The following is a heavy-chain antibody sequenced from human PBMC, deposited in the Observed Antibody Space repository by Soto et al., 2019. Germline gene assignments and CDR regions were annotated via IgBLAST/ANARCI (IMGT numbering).Heavy chain of an antibody. CDR1: GFLFSRFG. Sequence: QVQLVESGGGVVQPGTSLRLSCGASGFLFSRFGMHWVRQAPGKGLEWVAVIVNHGGRKDYADSVRGRCTISGNNARNTLFLEMSSLRVEGTAIYFCARDDEYDDNGLDYWGQGTLVTVSS. V-gene: IGHV3-33*01. J-gene: IGHJ4*02. CDR3: ARDDEYDDNGLDY. CDR2: IVNHGGRK. D-gene: IGHD1-1*01.